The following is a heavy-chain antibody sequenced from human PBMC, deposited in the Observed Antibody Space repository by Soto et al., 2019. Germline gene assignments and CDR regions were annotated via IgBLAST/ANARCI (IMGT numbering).Heavy chain of an antibody. Sequence: GGSLRLSCAASGFTFDDYAMHWVRQAPGKGLEWVSGISWNSGSIGYADSVKGRFTISRDNAKNSLYLQMNSLRAEDTALYYCAKDIGSWNYVQRYYYYYYGMDVWGQGTTVNVSS. CDR3: AKDIGSWNYVQRYYYYYYGMDV. D-gene: IGHD1-7*01. CDR1: GFTFDDYA. V-gene: IGHV3-9*01. J-gene: IGHJ6*02. CDR2: ISWNSGSI.